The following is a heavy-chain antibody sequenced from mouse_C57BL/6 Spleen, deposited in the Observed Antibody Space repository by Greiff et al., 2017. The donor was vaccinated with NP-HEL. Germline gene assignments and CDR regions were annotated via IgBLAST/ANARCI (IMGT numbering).Heavy chain of an antibody. J-gene: IGHJ2*01. D-gene: IGHD2-2*01. V-gene: IGHV1-26*01. CDR3: ARGGATMVRNYFDY. CDR2: INPNNGGT. CDR1: GYTFTDYY. Sequence: EVQLQQSGPELVKPGASVKISCKASGYTFTDYYMNWVKQSHGKSLEWIGDINPNNGGTSYNQKFKGKATLTVDKPSSTAYMELRSLTSEDSAVYYCARGGATMVRNYFDYWGQGTTLTVSS.